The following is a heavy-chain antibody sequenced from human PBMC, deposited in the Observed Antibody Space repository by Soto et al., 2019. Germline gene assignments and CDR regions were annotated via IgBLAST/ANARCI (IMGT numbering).Heavy chain of an antibody. CDR2: IIPILGIA. J-gene: IGHJ5*02. Sequence: GASVKVSCKASGGTFSSYTISWVRQAPGQGLEWMGRIIPILGIANYAQKFQGRVTITADKSTSTAYMELSSLRSEDTAVYYCARDHERAYYDFWSGYPAECWFDPWGQGTLVTVSS. V-gene: IGHV1-69*04. CDR3: ARDHERAYYDFWSGYPAECWFDP. D-gene: IGHD3-3*01. CDR1: GGTFSSYT.